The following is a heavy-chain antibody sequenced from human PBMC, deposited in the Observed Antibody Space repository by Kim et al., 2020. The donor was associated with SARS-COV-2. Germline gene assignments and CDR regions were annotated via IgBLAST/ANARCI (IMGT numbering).Heavy chain of an antibody. D-gene: IGHD3-22*01. CDR3: ARGAEYYYDSSGYCFDY. V-gene: IGHV4-59*01. CDR2: IYYSGST. J-gene: IGHJ4*02. Sequence: SETLSLTCTVSGGSISSYYWSWIRQPPGKGLEWIGYIYYSGSTNYNPSLKSRVTISVDTSKNQFSLKLSSVTAADTAVYYCARGAEYYYDSSGYCFDYWGQGTLVTVSS. CDR1: GGSISSYY.